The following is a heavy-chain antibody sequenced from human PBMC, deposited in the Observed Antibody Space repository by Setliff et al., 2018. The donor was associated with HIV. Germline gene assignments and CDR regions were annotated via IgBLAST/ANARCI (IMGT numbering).Heavy chain of an antibody. Sequence: GGSLRLSCAASGFSFSGYAMTWVRQAPGKGLEWVSSLSGSGGSTYYADSVKGRFTISRDNSKNTLYLRMNSLRAEDTAVYYCAQAQTSVSGSYYQYLQHWGQGTLVTVSS. CDR1: GFSFSGYA. CDR2: LSGSGGST. J-gene: IGHJ1*01. V-gene: IGHV3-23*01. D-gene: IGHD3-10*01. CDR3: AQAQTSVSGSYYQYLQH.